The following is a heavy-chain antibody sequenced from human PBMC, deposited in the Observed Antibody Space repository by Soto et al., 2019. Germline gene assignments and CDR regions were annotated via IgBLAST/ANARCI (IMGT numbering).Heavy chain of an antibody. D-gene: IGHD3-10*01. CDR2: ISGSGGST. CDR3: ASPTAPYYGSGRGRY. V-gene: IGHV3-23*01. Sequence: DVKLLESGGGLVQPGGSLRLSCAASGFTFSSYAMSWVRQAPGKGLEWVAAISGSGGSTYYADSVKGRFTISRDNSKNTLYLQMNSLRAEDTAVYYCASPTAPYYGSGRGRYWGQGTLVTVSS. J-gene: IGHJ4*02. CDR1: GFTFSSYA.